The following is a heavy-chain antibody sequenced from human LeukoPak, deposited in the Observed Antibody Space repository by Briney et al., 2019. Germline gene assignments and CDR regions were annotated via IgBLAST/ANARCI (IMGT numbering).Heavy chain of an antibody. J-gene: IGHJ6*02. Sequence: GGSLRLSCAASGFTFSDYYMSWIRQAPGKGLEWVSYISSSGSTIYYADSVKGRFTISRDNAKNSLYLQMNSLRAEDTAVYYCARDGCSSTSCYLAYYYYYGMDVWGQGTTVTVSS. CDR2: ISSSGSTI. V-gene: IGHV3-11*01. CDR3: ARDGCSSTSCYLAYYYYYGMDV. D-gene: IGHD2-2*01. CDR1: GFTFSDYY.